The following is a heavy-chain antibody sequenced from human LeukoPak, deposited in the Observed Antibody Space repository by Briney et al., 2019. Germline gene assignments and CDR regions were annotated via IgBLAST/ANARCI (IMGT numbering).Heavy chain of an antibody. CDR2: INHSGST. CDR3: AREIGSCSGGSCFDDY. V-gene: IGHV4-34*01. J-gene: IGHJ4*02. D-gene: IGHD2-15*01. CDR1: GGSFSGYY. Sequence: SETLSLTCAVDGGSFSGYYCSWIRQPPGKGLEWIGEINHSGSTNYNPSLKSRVTISVDTSKNQFSLKMSYVTAGETAVYYCAREIGSCSGGSCFDDYWGQGTMVTVSS.